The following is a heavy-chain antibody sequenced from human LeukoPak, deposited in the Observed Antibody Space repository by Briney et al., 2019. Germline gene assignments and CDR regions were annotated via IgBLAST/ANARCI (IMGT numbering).Heavy chain of an antibody. CDR3: ARVQGRWLQLGQIAFDI. V-gene: IGHV4-61*02. Sequence: PSQTLSLTCTVSGGSISSGSYYWSWIRQPAGKGLEWIGRIYTSGSTNYNPSLKSRVTISVDTSKNQFSLKLSSVTAADTAVYYCARVQGRWLQLGQIAFDIWGQGTMVTVSS. J-gene: IGHJ3*02. CDR2: IYTSGST. D-gene: IGHD5-24*01. CDR1: GGSISSGSYY.